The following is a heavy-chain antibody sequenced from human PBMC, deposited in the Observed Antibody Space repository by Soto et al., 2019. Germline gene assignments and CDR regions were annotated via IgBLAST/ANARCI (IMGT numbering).Heavy chain of an antibody. CDR3: ARGVATDYGDYGNFQY. CDR1: GGTFRNNI. V-gene: IGHV1-69*08. J-gene: IGHJ1*01. D-gene: IGHD4-17*01. Sequence: SVKLSCKNSGGTFRNNIITWVRQAPRQGLEWMGRIIPLLDTTNYAQKFQGRVTITADTSTSTAYMELTSLTSDDTAVYYCARGVATDYGDYGNFQYWGQGTLVTVSS. CDR2: IIPLLDTT.